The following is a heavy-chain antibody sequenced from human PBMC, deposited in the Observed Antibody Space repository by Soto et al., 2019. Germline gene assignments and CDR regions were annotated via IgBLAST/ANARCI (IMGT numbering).Heavy chain of an antibody. J-gene: IGHJ4*02. V-gene: IGHV1-18*04. CDR1: GYTFTSYA. CDR2: ISTENGNT. D-gene: IGHD3-22*01. CDR3: ARDSSSGTFDN. Sequence: ASVKVSCKASGYTFTSYAITWVRQTTGQGLEWMGWISTENGNTNYAQNLQGRVILTRDRSTNTAYMELRSLRPEDTATYYCARDSSSGTFDNWGQGALVTVSS.